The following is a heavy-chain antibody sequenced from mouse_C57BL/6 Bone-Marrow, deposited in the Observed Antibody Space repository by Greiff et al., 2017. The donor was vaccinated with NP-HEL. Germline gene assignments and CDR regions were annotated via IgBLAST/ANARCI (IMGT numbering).Heavy chain of an antibody. CDR1: GFTFSSSG. CDR2: ISSGGSYT. Sequence: EVQLVESGGDLVKPGGSLKLSCAASGFTFSSSGMSWVRQTPDKRLEWVATISSGGSYTYYPDSVKGRFTLSRDNAKNTLYLQMSSLKSEDTAMYYCASPYDYDVAWFAYWGQGTLVTVSA. CDR3: ASPYDYDVAWFAY. J-gene: IGHJ3*01. V-gene: IGHV5-6*01. D-gene: IGHD2-4*01.